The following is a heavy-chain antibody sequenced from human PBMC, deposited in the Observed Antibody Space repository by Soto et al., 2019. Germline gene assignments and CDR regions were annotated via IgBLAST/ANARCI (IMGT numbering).Heavy chain of an antibody. CDR3: ARAPATPPIFGVFLPYFFDL. V-gene: IGHV4-31*03. D-gene: IGHD3-3*01. CDR2: IFYSESF. J-gene: IGHJ4*02. CDR1: GGSISSGGSY. Sequence: QVQLQESGPGLVKSSQTLSLTCTVSGGSISSGGSYWSWIRQRPGKGLERIGYIFYSESFYYTPSLKGRVVILEDTSKNQFTLKLSSVTDADSDVYYCARAPATPPIFGVFLPYFFDLWGQGTLVTFSS.